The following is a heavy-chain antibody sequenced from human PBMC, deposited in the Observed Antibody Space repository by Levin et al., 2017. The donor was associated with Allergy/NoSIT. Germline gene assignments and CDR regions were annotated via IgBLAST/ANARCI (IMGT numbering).Heavy chain of an antibody. V-gene: IGHV1-46*01. D-gene: IGHD2-21*02. Sequence: ASVKVSCKASGYTFTSYYMHWVRQAPGQGLEWMGIINPSGGSTSYAQKFQGRVTMTRDTSTSTVYMELSSLRSEDTAVYYCARASGVLAYCGGDCYSRFDYWGQGTLVTVSS. CDR2: INPSGGST. CDR1: GYTFTSYY. J-gene: IGHJ4*02. CDR3: ARASGVLAYCGGDCYSRFDY.